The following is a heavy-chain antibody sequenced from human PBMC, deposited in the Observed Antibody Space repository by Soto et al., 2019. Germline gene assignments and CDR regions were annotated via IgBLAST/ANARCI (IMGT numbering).Heavy chain of an antibody. J-gene: IGHJ5*02. Sequence: SETLSLTCTVSGGSISSYYWSWIRQPPGKGLEWIGYIYYSGSTNYNPSLKSRVTISVDTSKNQFSLKLSSVTAADTAVYYCARSHSSSWYPTSWFDPWGQGTLVTVSS. CDR1: GGSISSYY. V-gene: IGHV4-59*01. CDR3: ARSHSSSWYPTSWFDP. CDR2: IYYSGST. D-gene: IGHD6-13*01.